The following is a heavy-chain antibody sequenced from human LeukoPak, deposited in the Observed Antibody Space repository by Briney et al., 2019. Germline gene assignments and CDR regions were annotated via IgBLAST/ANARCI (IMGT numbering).Heavy chain of an antibody. J-gene: IGHJ4*02. CDR2: IYYSGST. D-gene: IGHD6-13*01. CDR1: GGSISSSSYY. CDR3: ARTISGWYYFDY. Sequence: SETLSLTCTVSGGSISSSSYYWGWIRQPPGKGLEWIGSIYYSGSTYYNPSLKSRVTISVDTSKNQFSLKLSSVTAADTAVFYCARTISGWYYFDYWGQGTLVTVSS. V-gene: IGHV4-39*01.